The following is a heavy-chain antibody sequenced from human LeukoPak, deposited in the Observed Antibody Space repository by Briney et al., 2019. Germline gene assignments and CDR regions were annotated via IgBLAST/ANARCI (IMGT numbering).Heavy chain of an antibody. CDR2: IDWDDDK. CDR1: GFSLSTSGMC. V-gene: IGHV2-70*11. Sequence: SGPALVKPTQTLTLTCTFSGFSLSTSGMCVSWIRQPPGKALEWLARIDWDDDKYYSTSLKTRLTISKDTSKNQVVLTMTNMDPVDTATYYCARIFIGNLDDYEASDAFDIWGQGTMVTVSS. CDR3: ARIFIGNLDDYEASDAFDI. J-gene: IGHJ3*02. D-gene: IGHD4-17*01.